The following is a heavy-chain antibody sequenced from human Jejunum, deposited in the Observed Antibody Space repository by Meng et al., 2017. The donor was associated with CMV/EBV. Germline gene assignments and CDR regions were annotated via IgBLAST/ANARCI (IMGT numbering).Heavy chain of an antibody. D-gene: IGHD3-16*01. CDR1: FRSYV. V-gene: IGHV1-69*01. J-gene: IGHJ6*02. CDR2: IIPMFGKT. Sequence: FRSYVISWVRQAPGKGPEWMGAIIPMFGKTSYARKFQGRVTLTADESTSTAYMEVSSLRHEDTAIYYCARDVRGSGLIDHYYGMDVWGQGTSVTVSS. CDR3: ARDVRGSGLIDHYYGMDV.